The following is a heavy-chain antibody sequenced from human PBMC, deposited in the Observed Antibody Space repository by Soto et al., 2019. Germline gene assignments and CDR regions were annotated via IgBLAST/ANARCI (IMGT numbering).Heavy chain of an antibody. Sequence: QLQLEESGPGLVKPSETLSLTCTVSGGSISSSSYYWGWIRQSPGKGLEWIGSFYYSGSTYYSPSLKSRVHLSGDTSKKQFPRRRGSVTATDTAVYSCARISVASRYMDVWGKGATVTVSS. V-gene: IGHV4-39*01. J-gene: IGHJ6*03. CDR2: FYYSGST. CDR1: GGSISSSSYY. CDR3: ARISVASRYMDV. D-gene: IGHD5-12*01.